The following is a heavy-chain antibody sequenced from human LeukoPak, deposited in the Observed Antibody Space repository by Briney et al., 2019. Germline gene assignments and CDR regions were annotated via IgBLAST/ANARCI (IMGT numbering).Heavy chain of an antibody. CDR1: GGSISSYY. J-gene: IGHJ5*02. Sequence: SETLSLTCTVSGGSISSYYWSWIRQPPGKGLEWIGYISSSGSTFYNPSLKSRVTISIDRSKNHFSLNLNSVTAADTAVYYCARGNFFDPWGQGTLVTVSS. CDR2: ISSSGST. V-gene: IGHV4-59*12. CDR3: ARGNFFDP.